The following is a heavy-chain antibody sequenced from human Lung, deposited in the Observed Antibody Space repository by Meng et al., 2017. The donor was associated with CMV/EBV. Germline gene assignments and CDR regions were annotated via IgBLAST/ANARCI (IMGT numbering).Heavy chain of an antibody. CDR2: INPNSGGT. CDR3: ARTYCSGGSCSSIFDY. J-gene: IGHJ4*02. Sequence: GYTFTGYYMHWVRQAAGQGLEWMGWINPNSGGTNYAQKFQGRVTMTRDTSISTAYMELSRLRSDDTAVYYCARTYCSGGSCSSIFDYWGQGTLVTVSS. D-gene: IGHD2-15*01. V-gene: IGHV1-2*02. CDR1: GYTFTGYY.